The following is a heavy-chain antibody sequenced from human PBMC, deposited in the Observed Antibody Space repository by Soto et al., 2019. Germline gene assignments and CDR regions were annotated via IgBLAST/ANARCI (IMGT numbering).Heavy chain of an antibody. CDR2: IWYDGSKK. J-gene: IGHJ3*02. Sequence: GESLRLSCAASGFTFSSYGMHWVRQAPGKGLEWGAVIWYDGSKKYYVDSVKGRFTISRDNSKNSLYLQMNSLRAEDTAVYYCAKGVGEDSYAFDIWGQGTMVTFSS. CDR3: AKGVGEDSYAFDI. V-gene: IGHV3-33*03. CDR1: GFTFSSYG. D-gene: IGHD5-18*01.